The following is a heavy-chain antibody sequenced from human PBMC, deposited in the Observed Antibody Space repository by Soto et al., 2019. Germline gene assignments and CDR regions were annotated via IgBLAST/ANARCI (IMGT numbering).Heavy chain of an antibody. D-gene: IGHD3-10*01. V-gene: IGHV4-34*01. CDR1: DGSFGDHY. CDR2: IRHNRRT. CDR3: ARGGGDYDYAIDV. Sequence: QVQLQQWGAGLLKPSETLSLTCSFYDGSFGDHYWTWIRQPPGKGLEWIGEIRHNRRTTYNPSLKSRVSISIDTSKNQFSLKLPSVTAADTAVYYCARGGGDYDYAIDVWGQGTAVTVSS. J-gene: IGHJ6*02.